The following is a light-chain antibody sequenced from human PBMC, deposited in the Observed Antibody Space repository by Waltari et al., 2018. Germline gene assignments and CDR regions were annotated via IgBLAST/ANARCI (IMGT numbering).Light chain of an antibody. Sequence: DIQMTHSPSSLSASVGDRVTIPCRASQSISNYLNWYQQKPGKVPKLLIYAASSLQSGVPSRFSGSGSGTDFTLTISSLQPEDFATYYCQQSYSTLFTFGPGTKVDIK. CDR1: QSISNY. CDR2: AAS. J-gene: IGKJ3*01. V-gene: IGKV1-39*01. CDR3: QQSYSTLFT.